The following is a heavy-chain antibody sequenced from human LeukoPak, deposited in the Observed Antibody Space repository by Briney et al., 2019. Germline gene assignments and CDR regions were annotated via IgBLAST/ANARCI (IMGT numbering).Heavy chain of an antibody. CDR1: GGSISSGGYS. CDR2: IYHSGGT. CDR3: ARGADLLWFGEAYFDY. Sequence: SQTLSLTCAVSGGSISSGGYSWSWIRQPPGKGLEWIGYIYHSGGTYYNPSLKSRVTISVDRSKNQFSLKLSSVTAADTAVYYCARGADLLWFGEAYFDYWGQGTLVTVSS. J-gene: IGHJ4*02. D-gene: IGHD3-10*01. V-gene: IGHV4-30-2*01.